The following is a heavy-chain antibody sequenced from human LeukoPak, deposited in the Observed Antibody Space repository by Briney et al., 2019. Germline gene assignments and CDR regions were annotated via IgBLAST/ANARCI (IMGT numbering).Heavy chain of an antibody. CDR2: IKQDGTEK. V-gene: IGHV3-7*05. CDR3: ARGFRGANWFDP. D-gene: IGHD3-10*01. Sequence: PGGSLRLSCAASGFTLSSYWMAWVRQAPGKGLEWVANIKQDGTEKYYVDSVKGRFTISRDNAENSLYLQMNSPRAEDTALYYCARGFRGANWFDPWGRGTLVTVSS. CDR1: GFTLSSYW. J-gene: IGHJ5*02.